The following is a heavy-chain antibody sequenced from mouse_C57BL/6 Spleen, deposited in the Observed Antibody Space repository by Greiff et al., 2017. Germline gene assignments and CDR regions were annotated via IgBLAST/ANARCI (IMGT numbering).Heavy chain of an antibody. J-gene: IGHJ4*01. D-gene: IGHD2-4*01. CDR1: GFTFSSYT. Sequence: EVQGVESGGGLVKPGGSLKLSCAASGFTFSSYTMSWVRQTPEKRLEWVATISGGGGNTYYPDSVKGRFTISRDNAKNTLYLQMSSLRSEDTALYYCARHEDYGYAMDYWGQGTSVTVSS. CDR2: ISGGGGNT. CDR3: ARHEDYGYAMDY. V-gene: IGHV5-9*01.